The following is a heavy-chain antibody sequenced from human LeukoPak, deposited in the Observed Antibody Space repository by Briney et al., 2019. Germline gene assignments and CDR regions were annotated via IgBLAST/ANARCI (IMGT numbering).Heavy chain of an antibody. CDR3: ARVTVTYYFDY. D-gene: IGHD4-17*01. Sequence: PSETLSLTCTVSGDSISSGDYYWSWIRQPPGKGLEWIGEINHSGSTNYNPSLKSRVTISVDTSKNQFSLKLSSVTAADTAVYYCARVTVTYYFDYWGQGTLVTVSS. CDR1: GDSISSGDYY. CDR2: INHSGST. V-gene: IGHV4-39*07. J-gene: IGHJ4*02.